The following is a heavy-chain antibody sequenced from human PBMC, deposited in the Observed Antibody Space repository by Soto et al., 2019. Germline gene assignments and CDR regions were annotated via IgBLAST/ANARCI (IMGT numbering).Heavy chain of an antibody. CDR1: GDTFTSYP. CDR3: ARNGVAGMDY. CDR2: IIPLFGTP. D-gene: IGHD3-3*01. J-gene: IGHJ4*02. V-gene: IGHV1-69*06. Sequence: QVQLVQSGAEVKKPGSSVKVSCKASGDTFTSYPFSWVRQAPGQGLEWMGGIIPLFGTPNNAQKFQGRLTITADKSTITVYMELCGLKSEDTAVYYCARNGVAGMDYWGQGTLVTVSS.